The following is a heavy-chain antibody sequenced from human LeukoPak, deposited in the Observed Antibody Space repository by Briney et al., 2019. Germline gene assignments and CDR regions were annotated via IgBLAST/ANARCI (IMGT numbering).Heavy chain of an antibody. D-gene: IGHD3-10*01. J-gene: IGHJ3*02. V-gene: IGHV3-48*02. CDR1: GFTFSSYS. CDR3: ARGSGFYYSPASDAFDI. Sequence: PGGSLRLSCAASGFTFSSYSMNWVRQAPGKGLEWVSYISSSSSTIYYADSVKGRFTISRDNVKNSLYLQMNSLRDEDTAVYYCARGSGFYYSPASDAFDIWGQGTMVTVSS. CDR2: ISSSSSTI.